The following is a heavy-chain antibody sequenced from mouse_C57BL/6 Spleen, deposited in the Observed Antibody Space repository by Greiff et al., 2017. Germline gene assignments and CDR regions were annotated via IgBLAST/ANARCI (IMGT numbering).Heavy chain of an antibody. CDR1: GFTFSSYA. J-gene: IGHJ4*01. V-gene: IGHV5-4*01. D-gene: IGHD1-1*01. CDR3: ARENYYGSSGDAMDY. Sequence: EVKLMESGGGLVKPGGSLKLSCAASGFTFSSYAMSWVRQTPEKRLEWVATISDGGSYTYYPDNVKGRFTISRDNAKNNLYLQMSHLKSEDTAMYYCARENYYGSSGDAMDYWGQGPSVTVSS. CDR2: ISDGGSYT.